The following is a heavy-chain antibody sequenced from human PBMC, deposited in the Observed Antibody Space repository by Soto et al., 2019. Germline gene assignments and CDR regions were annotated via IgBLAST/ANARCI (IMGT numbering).Heavy chain of an antibody. J-gene: IGHJ4*02. CDR3: AKDIRHGSGSYGGGGLDY. CDR2: ISWNSGSI. CDR1: GFTFRDYA. Sequence: PGGSLRLSCIASGFTFRDYAMHWVRQAPGKGLEWVSGISWNSGSIGYADSVKGRFTIPRDNAKNSLYLQMNSLRAEDTALYYCAKDIRHGSGSYGGGGLDYWGQGTLVTVSS. D-gene: IGHD3-10*01. V-gene: IGHV3-9*01.